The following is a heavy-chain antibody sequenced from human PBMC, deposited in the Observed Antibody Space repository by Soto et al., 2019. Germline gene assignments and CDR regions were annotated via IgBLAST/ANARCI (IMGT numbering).Heavy chain of an antibody. CDR3: AKDRGGFARGWEYYDF. Sequence: GGSLRLSCAASGFAFSSYTMSWVRQTPGKGLEWVSSISASGGSTYYGDSLKGRFTISRDNSKNTLNLHIKSLGVEDSAVYYCAKDRGGFARGWEYYDFWGQGTQVTVSS. CDR1: GFAFSSYT. J-gene: IGHJ4*02. CDR2: ISASGGST. V-gene: IGHV3-23*01. D-gene: IGHD6-19*01.